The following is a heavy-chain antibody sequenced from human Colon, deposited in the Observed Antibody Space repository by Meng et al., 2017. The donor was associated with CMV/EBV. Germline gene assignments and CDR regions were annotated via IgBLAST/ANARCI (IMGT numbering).Heavy chain of an antibody. Sequence: SGFSLNTRGVGVGWIRQPSGKALEWLALIYWNDDKRWSPSLKSRLTITKDTSKNQVVLKVTNMDPVDTATYYCAHRPPVPGTQWFDTWGQGILVTVSS. D-gene: IGHD6-19*01. V-gene: IGHV2-5*01. CDR2: IYWNDDK. CDR3: AHRPPVPGTQWFDT. CDR1: GFSLNTRGVG. J-gene: IGHJ5*02.